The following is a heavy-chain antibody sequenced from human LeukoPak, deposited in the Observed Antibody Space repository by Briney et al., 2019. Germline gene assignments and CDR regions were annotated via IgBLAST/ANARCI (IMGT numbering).Heavy chain of an antibody. J-gene: IGHJ4*02. Sequence: GGSLRLSCAASGFTFSSYSMNWVRQAPGKGLEWVSYISSSSSTIYYADSVKGRFTISRDNAKNSLYLQMNSLRDEDTAVYYCARRPIRIAVAGTFDYWGQGTLVTVSS. CDR2: ISSSSSTI. V-gene: IGHV3-48*02. D-gene: IGHD6-19*01. CDR3: ARRPIRIAVAGTFDY. CDR1: GFTFSSYS.